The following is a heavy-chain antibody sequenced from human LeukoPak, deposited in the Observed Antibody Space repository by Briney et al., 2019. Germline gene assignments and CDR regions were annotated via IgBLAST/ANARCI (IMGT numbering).Heavy chain of an antibody. J-gene: IGHJ4*02. CDR2: LSGNGGNI. CDR3: ARDRSYGSFDY. Sequence: GGSLRLSCAASGFTFDDHGMNWVRQVPGKGLEWVSGLSGNGGNIGYADSVKVRFTISRDNAKNSLYLQMNSLRAEDTALYHCARDRSYGSFDYWGQGALVTVST. CDR1: GFTFDDHG. V-gene: IGHV3-20*01. D-gene: IGHD5-18*01.